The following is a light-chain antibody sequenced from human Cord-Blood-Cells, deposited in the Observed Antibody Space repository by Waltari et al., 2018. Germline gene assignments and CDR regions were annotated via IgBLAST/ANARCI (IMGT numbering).Light chain of an antibody. CDR1: QRVSSN. V-gene: IGKV3-15*01. Sequence: IVITHTPATLSVSPGERPTLSCRASQRVSSNLAWYQQKPCQAPRLLIYGASTRDIGIQARVSGSGSGTEFTLSSSSRQSEDLGGYYGQQQNNWPITFG. CDR2: GAS. J-gene: IGKJ5*01. CDR3: QQQNNWPIT.